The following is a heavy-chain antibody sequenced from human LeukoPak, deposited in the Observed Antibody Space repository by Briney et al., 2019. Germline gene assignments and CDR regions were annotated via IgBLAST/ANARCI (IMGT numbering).Heavy chain of an antibody. CDR3: ARVGPSTAFYYYYGMVV. Sequence: ASVKVSCKASGYAFNNYAVSWLRQAPGRGLEWMGCISAYNGNTNYVQKFQGRVTMTTDTSTRTGYMELRRLRSDDTAVYYCARVGPSTAFYYYYGMVVWGQRTTVTVSS. CDR2: ISAYNGNT. D-gene: IGHD5-18*01. CDR1: GYAFNNYA. V-gene: IGHV1-18*01. J-gene: IGHJ6*02.